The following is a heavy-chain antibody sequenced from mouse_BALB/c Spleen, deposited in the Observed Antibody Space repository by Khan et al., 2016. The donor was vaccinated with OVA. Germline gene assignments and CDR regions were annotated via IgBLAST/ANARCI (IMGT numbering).Heavy chain of an antibody. CDR2: IWSDGST. CDR3: ARWFDGYSSLYAMDD. CDR1: GFSLTSYG. J-gene: IGHJ4*01. D-gene: IGHD2-3*01. Sequence: QVQLKESGPGLVAPSQSLSITCTVSGFSLTSYGVHWVRQPPGKGLEWLVVIWSDGSTNYNSVLKSRLSISKDNSKSQVFLKMNSLQTDDTAIYFCARWFDGYSSLYAMDDWGKGTSVTVSS. V-gene: IGHV2-6*02.